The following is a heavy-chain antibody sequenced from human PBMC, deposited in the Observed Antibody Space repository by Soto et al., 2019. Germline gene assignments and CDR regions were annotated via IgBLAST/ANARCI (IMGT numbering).Heavy chain of an antibody. CDR3: ARLTAARDAFDI. CDR2: IYYSGST. V-gene: IGHV4-39*01. J-gene: IGHJ3*02. D-gene: IGHD6-6*01. CDR1: GGSISSSSYY. Sequence: SETLSLTCTVSGGSISSSSYYWGWIHQPPGKGLEWIGSIYYSGSTYYNPSLKSRVTISVDTSKNQFSLKLSSVTAADTAVYYCARLTAARDAFDIWGQGTMVTVSS.